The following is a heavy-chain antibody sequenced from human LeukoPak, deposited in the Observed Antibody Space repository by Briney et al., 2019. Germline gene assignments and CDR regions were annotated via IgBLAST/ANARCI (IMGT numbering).Heavy chain of an antibody. Sequence: SETLSLTCAVYGGSFSGYYWSWIRQPPGKGLEWIGEINHSGSTNYNPSLKSRVTISVDTSKNQFSLRLSSVTAADTAVYYCARATVGDYPTYYFDYWGQGTLVTVSS. V-gene: IGHV4-34*01. J-gene: IGHJ4*02. CDR3: ARATVGDYPTYYFDY. D-gene: IGHD4-17*01. CDR1: GGSFSGYY. CDR2: INHSGST.